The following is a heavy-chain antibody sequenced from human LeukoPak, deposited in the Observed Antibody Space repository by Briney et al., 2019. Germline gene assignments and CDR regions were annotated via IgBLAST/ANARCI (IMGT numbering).Heavy chain of an antibody. J-gene: IGHJ5*02. V-gene: IGHV3-7*01. CDR2: IKQDGSEK. Sequence: GGSLRLSCAASGFTFSSYWMSWVRQAPGKGLEWVANIKQDGSEKYYVDSVKGRFTISRDNAKNSLYLQMNSLRAEDTAVYYCARDNSVGDNAWWFDPWGRGTLVTVSS. CDR3: ARDNSVGDNAWWFDP. CDR1: GFTFSSYW. D-gene: IGHD1-26*01.